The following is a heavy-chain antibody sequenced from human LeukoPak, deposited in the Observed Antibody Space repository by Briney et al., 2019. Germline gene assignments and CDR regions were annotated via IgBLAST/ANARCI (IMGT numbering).Heavy chain of an antibody. J-gene: IGHJ4*02. CDR2: ISGSGGST. CDR1: GFTFSSYA. D-gene: IGHD3-3*01. V-gene: IGHV3-23*01. CDR3: AKVKSIFGVVVGSYYFDY. Sequence: PGGSLRLSCAASGFTFSSYAMSWVRQAPGKGLEWVSAISGSGGSTYYADSVKGRFTISRDNSKNTLYLQMNSLRAEDTAVYYCAKVKSIFGVVVGSYYFDYWGQGTLVTVSS.